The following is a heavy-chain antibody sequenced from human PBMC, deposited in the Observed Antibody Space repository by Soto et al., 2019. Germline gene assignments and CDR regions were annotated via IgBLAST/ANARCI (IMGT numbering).Heavy chain of an antibody. CDR2: INPSGGST. CDR1: GYTFTSYY. V-gene: IGHV1-46*03. CDR3: ARLLTAEKYYFDY. Sequence: ASVKVSCKASGYTFTSYYMHWVRQAPGQGLEWMGIINPSGGSTRYAQKFQGRVTMTRDTSTSTVSMEVSSLRSEDTAVYYCARLLTAEKYYFDYWGQGTLVTVSS. J-gene: IGHJ4*02. D-gene: IGHD2-21*02.